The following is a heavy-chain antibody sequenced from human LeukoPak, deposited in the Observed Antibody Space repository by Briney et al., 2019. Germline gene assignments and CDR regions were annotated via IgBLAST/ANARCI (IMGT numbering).Heavy chain of an antibody. CDR3: ASDSYSPEYFQH. J-gene: IGHJ1*01. V-gene: IGHV3-66*01. Sequence: PGGSLRLSCAASGFTFSSSWMHWVRQAPGKGLEWVSVIYSGGSTFYADSVKGRFTTSRDNSKNTLYLQMNSLRAEDTAVYYCASDSYSPEYFQHWGQGTLVTVSS. CDR2: IYSGGST. D-gene: IGHD2-15*01. CDR1: GFTFSSSW.